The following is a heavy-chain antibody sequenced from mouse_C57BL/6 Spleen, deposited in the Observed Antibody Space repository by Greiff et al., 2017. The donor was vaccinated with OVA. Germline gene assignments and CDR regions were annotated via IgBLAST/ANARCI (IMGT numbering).Heavy chain of an antibody. J-gene: IGHJ4*01. CDR3: AKGSLGYYAMDY. Sequence: QVQLQQPGAELVKPGASVKLSCKASGYTFTSYWMQWVKQRPGQGLEWIGEIDPSDSYTNYNQKFKGRATLTVDTSSSTAYMQLSSLTSVDSAVYYCAKGSLGYYAMDYWGQGTSVTVSS. D-gene: IGHD6-2*01. CDR1: GYTFTSYW. V-gene: IGHV1-50*01. CDR2: IDPSDSYT.